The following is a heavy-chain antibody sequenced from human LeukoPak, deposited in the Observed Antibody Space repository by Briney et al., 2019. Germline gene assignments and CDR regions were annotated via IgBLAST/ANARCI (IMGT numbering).Heavy chain of an antibody. J-gene: IGHJ4*02. V-gene: IGHV3-23*01. CDR3: ARGSRVAGYQCEY. D-gene: IGHD2-2*01. Sequence: GGSLRLSCAPSGFTFSSYAMSWVRQAPPKGLEWVSAISGSGGSTHYADSVKGRFTISRDNSKNTLFLQMNSLRGEDTAVYYCARGSRVAGYQCEYWGQGTRVTVS. CDR2: ISGSGGST. CDR1: GFTFSSYA.